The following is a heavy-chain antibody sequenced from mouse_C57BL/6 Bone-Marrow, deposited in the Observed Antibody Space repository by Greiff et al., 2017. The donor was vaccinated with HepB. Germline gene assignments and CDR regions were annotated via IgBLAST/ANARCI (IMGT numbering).Heavy chain of an antibody. D-gene: IGHD3-2*02. V-gene: IGHV1-55*01. CDR3: ASRDSSGFYFDY. J-gene: IGHJ2*01. Sequence: QVQLQQPGAELVKPGASVKMSCKASGYTFTSYWITWVKQRPGQGLEWIGDIYPGSGSTNYNEKFKSKATLTVDTSSSTAYMQLSSLTSEDSAVYYCASRDSSGFYFDYWGQGTTLTVSS. CDR2: IYPGSGST. CDR1: GYTFTSYW.